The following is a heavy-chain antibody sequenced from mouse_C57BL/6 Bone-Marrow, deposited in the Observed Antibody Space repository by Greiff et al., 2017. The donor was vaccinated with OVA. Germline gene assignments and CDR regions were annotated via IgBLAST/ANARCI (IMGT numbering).Heavy chain of an antibody. CDR2: ISSGGDYI. V-gene: IGHV5-9-1*02. Sequence: EVMLVESGEGLVKPGGSLKLSCAASGFTFSSYAMSWVRQTPEKRLEWVAYISSGGDYIYYADTVKGRFTISRDNARNTLYLQMSMLKSEDTAMYYCTRGAPDYYGSSYDYAMDYWGQGTSVTVSS. CDR1: GFTFSSYA. J-gene: IGHJ4*01. D-gene: IGHD1-1*01. CDR3: TRGAPDYYGSSYDYAMDY.